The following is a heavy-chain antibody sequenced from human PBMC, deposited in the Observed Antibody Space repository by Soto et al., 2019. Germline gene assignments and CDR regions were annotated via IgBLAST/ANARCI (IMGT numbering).Heavy chain of an antibody. V-gene: IGHV3-23*01. CDR1: GFGFSSHV. CDR2: ISGSGGTT. J-gene: IGHJ5*02. D-gene: IGHD2-8*01. Sequence: EAQLLESGGNLVQPGGSLRLSCVASGFGFSSHVMAWVRQAPGKGLEWLSGISGSGGTTYYADSVKGRFTISRDNFKNTLYLQINNLRAEDTAVYYCAKEDYLLYHWFDVWGQGTLVTVSS. CDR3: AKEDYLLYHWFDV.